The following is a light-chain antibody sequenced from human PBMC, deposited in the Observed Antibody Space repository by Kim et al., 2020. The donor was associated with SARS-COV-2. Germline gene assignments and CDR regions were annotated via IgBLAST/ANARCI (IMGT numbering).Light chain of an antibody. CDR1: KLGDKY. Sequence: SYELTQPPSVSVSPGQTASITCSGDKLGDKYACWYQQKPGQSPVLVIYQDSKRPSGIPERFSGSNSGNTATLTISGTQAMVEADYSCQAWDSSTAVFGVG. V-gene: IGLV3-1*01. CDR2: QDS. J-gene: IGLJ2*01. CDR3: QAWDSSTAV.